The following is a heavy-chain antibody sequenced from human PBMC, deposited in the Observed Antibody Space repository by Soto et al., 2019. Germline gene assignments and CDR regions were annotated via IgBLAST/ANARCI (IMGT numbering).Heavy chain of an antibody. CDR3: ASSAPITIFGVVPYYYYGMDV. CDR1: GYTFTSYD. CDR2: MNPNSGNT. J-gene: IGHJ6*02. Sequence: ASVKVSCKASGYTFTSYDINWVRQATGQGLEWMGWMNPNSGNTGYAQKFQGRVTMTRNTSISTAYMELSSLRSEDTAVYYCASSAPITIFGVVPYYYYGMDVWGQGTTVTVSS. D-gene: IGHD3-3*01. V-gene: IGHV1-8*01.